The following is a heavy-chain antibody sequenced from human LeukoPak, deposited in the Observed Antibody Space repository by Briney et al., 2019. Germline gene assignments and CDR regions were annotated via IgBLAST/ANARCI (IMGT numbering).Heavy chain of an antibody. CDR1: GYTFTSYP. CDR3: ARGYDTTGYFSY. D-gene: IGHD3-22*01. Sequence: ASVKVSCKPSGYTFTSYPLNWVRQAPGQGLEWMGWINTNTGNPTYAQGFTGRFLFSSDPSVTTAYLQISSLKAEDTAVYYCARGYDTTGYFSYWGQGTLVTVSS. V-gene: IGHV7-4-1*02. CDR2: INTNTGNP. J-gene: IGHJ4*02.